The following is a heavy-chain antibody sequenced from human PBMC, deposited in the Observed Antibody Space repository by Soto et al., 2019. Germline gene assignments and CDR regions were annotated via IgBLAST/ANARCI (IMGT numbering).Heavy chain of an antibody. V-gene: IGHV1-69*01. CDR2: IIPIFGTA. J-gene: IGHJ4*02. CDR1: GGTFSSYS. D-gene: IGHD1-26*01. Sequence: QVQLVQSGAEVKKPGSSVKVSCKASGGTFSSYSINWVRQAPGQGLEWMGEIIPIFGTANYAQKFQGRVTIKADESTSTASMELSSLRSEDTSVYYCARDGGRHSGGIDYLGQGTLVTVSS. CDR3: ARDGGRHSGGIDY.